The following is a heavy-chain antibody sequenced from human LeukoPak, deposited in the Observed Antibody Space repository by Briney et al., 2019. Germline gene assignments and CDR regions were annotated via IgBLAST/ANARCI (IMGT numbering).Heavy chain of an antibody. D-gene: IGHD3-9*01. CDR1: GGTFSSYA. CDR2: IIPMFGSA. Sequence: ASVKVSCKASGGTFSSYAITWVRQAPGQGLEWMGGIIPMFGSANSAQKFQDRVTITADESTSTVYMELSSLRSDDTAVYYCARQKAYDLLTAAGYYFDFWGQGTLVTVSS. V-gene: IGHV1-69*13. J-gene: IGHJ4*02. CDR3: ARQKAYDLLTAAGYYFDF.